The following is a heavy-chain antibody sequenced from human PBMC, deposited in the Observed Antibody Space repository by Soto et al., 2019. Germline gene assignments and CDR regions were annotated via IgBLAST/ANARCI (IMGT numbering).Heavy chain of an antibody. CDR3: ARDVDSGSYYPDYFDY. CDR1: GFTFSSYS. V-gene: IGHV3-21*01. J-gene: IGHJ4*02. CDR2: ISSSSSYI. D-gene: IGHD1-26*01. Sequence: GGSLRLSCAASGFTFSSYSMNWVRQAPGKGLEWVSSISSSSSYIYYADSVKGRFTISRDNAKNSLYLQMNSLRAEDTAVYYCARDVDSGSYYPDYFDYWGQGTLVTVYS.